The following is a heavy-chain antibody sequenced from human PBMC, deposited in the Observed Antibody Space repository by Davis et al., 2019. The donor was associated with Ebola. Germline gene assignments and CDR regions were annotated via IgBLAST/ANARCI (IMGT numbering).Heavy chain of an antibody. Sequence: MPSETLSLTCAVSGGSISGRVWWSWVRQSPGKGLEWIGETSQSGSTNYNPSLKSRVTISVDKSRNQFSLKLNSVTAADTAVYYCARHEEEGNDWFDPWGQGTLVTVSS. CDR2: TSQSGST. CDR1: GGSISGRVW. D-gene: IGHD3-10*01. V-gene: IGHV4-4*02. CDR3: ARHEEEGNDWFDP. J-gene: IGHJ5*02.